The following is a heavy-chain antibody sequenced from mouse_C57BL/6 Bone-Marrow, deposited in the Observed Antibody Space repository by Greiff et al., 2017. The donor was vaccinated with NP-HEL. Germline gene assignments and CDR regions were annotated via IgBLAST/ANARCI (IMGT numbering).Heavy chain of an antibody. J-gene: IGHJ4*01. Sequence: EVKLVESGGGLVQPKGSLKLSCAASGFSFNTYAMNWVRQAPGKGLEWVARIRSKSNNYATYYADSVKDRFTISRDDSESMLYLQMNNLKTEDTAMYYCVRPSLYYAMDYWGQGTSVTVSS. CDR3: VRPSLYYAMDY. CDR1: GFSFNTYA. V-gene: IGHV10-1*01. CDR2: IRSKSNNYAT.